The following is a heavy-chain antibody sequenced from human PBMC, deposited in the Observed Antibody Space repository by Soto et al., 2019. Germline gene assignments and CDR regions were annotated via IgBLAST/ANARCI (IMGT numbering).Heavy chain of an antibody. V-gene: IGHV1-69*01. CDR3: AREGFSGRYFPY. CDR1: GGTFGSYG. D-gene: IGHD1-26*01. CDR2: IVPIFTTA. Sequence: QDQLLQSGAEAKEPGSSVKVSCKTSGGTFGSYGISWVRQAPGQGLEWMGGIVPIFTTAKFAQKFQGRVTITADESTSTVYMELSSLRSEDTAVYYCAREGFSGRYFPYWGQGTLVTVSS. J-gene: IGHJ4*02.